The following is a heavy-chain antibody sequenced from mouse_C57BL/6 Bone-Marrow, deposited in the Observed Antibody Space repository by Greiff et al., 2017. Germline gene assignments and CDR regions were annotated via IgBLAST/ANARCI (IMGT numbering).Heavy chain of an antibody. CDR1: GFSLTSYA. V-gene: IGHV2-9-1*01. CDR3: ARRREGHYYAMDY. Sequence: VMLVESGPGLVAPSQSLSITCTVSGFSLTSYAISWVRQPPGKGLEWLGVIWTGGGTNYNSAPKSRLSISKDNSKSQVFLKMNSLQTDDTARDYCARRREGHYYAMDYWGQGTSVTVSS. CDR2: IWTGGGT. J-gene: IGHJ4*01.